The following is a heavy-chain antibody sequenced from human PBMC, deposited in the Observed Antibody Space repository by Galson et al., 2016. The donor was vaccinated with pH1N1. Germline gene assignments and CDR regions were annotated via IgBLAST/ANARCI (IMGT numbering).Heavy chain of an antibody. V-gene: IGHV3-23*01. CDR1: GFTLSCCA. CDR2: ISGSGGTT. J-gene: IGHJ6*02. Sequence: SLRLSCAASGFTLSCCAMHWVRQAPGKGLEWVSAISGSGGTTHDADSVKGRFTISRDNSKNTLYLQTHSLRAEDTATYYCAKVTDVCTVTRCFPYGMRAWGQGTTVTVSS. D-gene: IGHD2-2*01. CDR3: AKVTDVCTVTRCFPYGMRA.